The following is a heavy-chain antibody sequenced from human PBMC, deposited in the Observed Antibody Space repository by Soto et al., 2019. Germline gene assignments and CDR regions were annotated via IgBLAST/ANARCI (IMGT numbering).Heavy chain of an antibody. CDR3: AKDMWELTHPEYFQH. CDR2: ISGSGGST. D-gene: IGHD1-26*01. Sequence: PGGSLRLSCAASGFTFSSYAMSWVRQAPGKGLEWVSAISGSGGSTYYADSVKGRFTISRDNSKNTLYLQMNSLRAEDTAVYYCAKDMWELTHPEYFQHWGQGTLVTVSS. CDR1: GFTFSSYA. V-gene: IGHV3-23*01. J-gene: IGHJ1*01.